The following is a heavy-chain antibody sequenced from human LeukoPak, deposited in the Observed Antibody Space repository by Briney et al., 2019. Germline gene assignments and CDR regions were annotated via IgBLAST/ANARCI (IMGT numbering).Heavy chain of an antibody. CDR3: AKDGYSSIPGFHFEY. Sequence: GGSLRLSCAASGFTFSSYAMSWVRQPPGKGLEWVSGISGSGDNTYYADSVKGRFTISSDNSKKTLYLHLNSLRVEDAAVYYCAKDGYSSIPGFHFEYWGQGTPVTVSS. D-gene: IGHD6-13*01. CDR1: GFTFSSYA. J-gene: IGHJ4*02. V-gene: IGHV3-23*01. CDR2: ISGSGDNT.